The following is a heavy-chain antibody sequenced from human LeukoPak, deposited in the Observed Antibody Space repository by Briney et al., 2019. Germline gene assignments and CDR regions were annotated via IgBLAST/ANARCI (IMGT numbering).Heavy chain of an antibody. CDR1: GFTFRNYA. Sequence: GGSLRLSCAASGFTFRNYAIHWVRQAPGRGLEWVAVIWYDGSNKYYVDSVEGRFTISRDNSKNTVYLQMNSLRAEDTAVYYCAKVTGTTSGFDYWGQGTLVTVSS. CDR3: AKVTGTTSGFDY. D-gene: IGHD1-7*01. V-gene: IGHV3-33*06. CDR2: IWYDGSNK. J-gene: IGHJ4*02.